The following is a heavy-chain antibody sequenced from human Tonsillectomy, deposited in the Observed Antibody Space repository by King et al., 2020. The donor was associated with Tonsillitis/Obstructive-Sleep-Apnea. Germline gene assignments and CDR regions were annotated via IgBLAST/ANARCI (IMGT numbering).Heavy chain of an antibody. D-gene: IGHD2-21*01. J-gene: IGHJ3*02. V-gene: IGHV1-18*01. CDR1: GYTLTSYY. CDR3: ARSYCGGDCPGDAFDI. CDR2: ISSYNGNT. Sequence: VQLVQSGAEVKKPGASVKVSCNASGYTLTSYYINWVRQAPGQGLEWMGWISSYNGNTDYAQKFQGRVTMTTDTSTSTAYMELRSLRSDDTAVYYCARSYCGGDCPGDAFDIWGQGTMVTVSS.